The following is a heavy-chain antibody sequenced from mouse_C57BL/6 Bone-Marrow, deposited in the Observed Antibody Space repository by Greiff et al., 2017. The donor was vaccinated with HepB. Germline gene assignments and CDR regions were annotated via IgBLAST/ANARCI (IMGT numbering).Heavy chain of an antibody. D-gene: IGHD1-1*01. CDR1: GFTFSDYG. V-gene: IGHV5-17*01. Sequence: EVKLVESGGGLVKPGGSLKLSCAASGFTFSDYGMHWVRQAPEKGLEWVAYISSGSSTIYYADTVKGRFTISRDNAKNTLFLQMTSLRSEDTAMYYCARLGNHYYGSSPWFAYWGQGTLVTVSA. J-gene: IGHJ3*01. CDR3: ARLGNHYYGSSPWFAY. CDR2: ISSGSSTI.